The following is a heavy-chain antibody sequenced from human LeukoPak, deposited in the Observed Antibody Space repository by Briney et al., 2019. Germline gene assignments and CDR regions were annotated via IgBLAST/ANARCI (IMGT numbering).Heavy chain of an antibody. CDR1: GFTFSSYA. D-gene: IGHD1-26*01. V-gene: IGHV3-23*01. J-gene: IGHJ6*02. Sequence: GGSLRLSCAASGFTFSSYAMSWVRQAPGKGLEWVSTISGSGGAGTYYADSVKGRFTISRDNSKNTLYLPMNSLRAEDTAVYYCVKDRGGSPFYGMDVWGQGTTVAVSS. CDR3: VKDRGGSPFYGMDV. CDR2: ISGSGGAGT.